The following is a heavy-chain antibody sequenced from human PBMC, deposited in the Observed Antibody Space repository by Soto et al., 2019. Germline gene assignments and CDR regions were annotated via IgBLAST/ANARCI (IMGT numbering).Heavy chain of an antibody. Sequence: QVQLVQSGAEVKKPGASVKVSCKASGYTFTSYGISWVRQAPGQGLEWMGWISAYNGNTNYAQKLQGRVTMTTDTSKSTAYMELRGLRSDDTAVYYCAIDSSDYVIYYYYGMDVWGQGTTVTVSS. D-gene: IGHD4-17*01. CDR3: AIDSSDYVIYYYYGMDV. V-gene: IGHV1-18*01. CDR1: GYTFTSYG. CDR2: ISAYNGNT. J-gene: IGHJ6*02.